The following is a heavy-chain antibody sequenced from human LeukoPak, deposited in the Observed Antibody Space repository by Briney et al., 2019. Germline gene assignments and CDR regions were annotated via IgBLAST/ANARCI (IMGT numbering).Heavy chain of an antibody. CDR3: ASPYYDFWSGYRFDY. Sequence: KSSETLSLTCTVSGGSISSSSYYWGWIRQPPGKGLEWIGSIYYSGSTYYNPPLKSRVTISVDTSKNQFSLKLSSVTAADTAVYYCASPYYDFWSGYRFDYWGQGTLVTVSS. D-gene: IGHD3-3*01. V-gene: IGHV4-39*01. J-gene: IGHJ4*02. CDR1: GGSISSSSYY. CDR2: IYYSGST.